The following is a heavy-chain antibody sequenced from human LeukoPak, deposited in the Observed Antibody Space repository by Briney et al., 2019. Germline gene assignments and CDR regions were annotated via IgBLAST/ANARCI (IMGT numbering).Heavy chain of an antibody. CDR3: ARDQLESDAFDI. J-gene: IGHJ3*02. CDR1: GFTFSDAW. Sequence: PGGSLRLSCAASGFTFSDAWMNWVRQAPGKGLEWVAVISYDGSNKYYADSVKGRFTISRDNSKNTLYLQMNSLRAEDTAVYYRARDQLESDAFDIWGQGTMVTVSS. D-gene: IGHD6-6*01. V-gene: IGHV3-30-3*01. CDR2: ISYDGSNK.